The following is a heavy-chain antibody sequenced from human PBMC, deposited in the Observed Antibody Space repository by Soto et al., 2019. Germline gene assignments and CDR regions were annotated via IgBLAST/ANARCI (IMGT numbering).Heavy chain of an antibody. D-gene: IGHD3-22*01. J-gene: IGHJ4*02. V-gene: IGHV3-73*01. CDR1: GFTFSGSA. CDR3: TRHGYYDSSGGD. CDR2: IRSKANSYAT. Sequence: PGGSLRLSCAASGFTFSGSAMHWVRQASGKGLEWVGRIRSKANSYATAYAASVKGRFTISRDDSKNTAYLQMNSLKTEDTAVYYCTRHGYYDSSGGDWGQGTLVTVSS.